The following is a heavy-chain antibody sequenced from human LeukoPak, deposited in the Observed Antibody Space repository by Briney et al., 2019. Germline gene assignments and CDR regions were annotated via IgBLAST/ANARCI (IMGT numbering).Heavy chain of an antibody. D-gene: IGHD2-15*01. CDR2: IRSKPDSYTT. CDR3: TRQECSGGSCSYVDY. Sequence: GSLRLSCAASGFTFSGSYMHWVRQASGKGLEWVGLIRSKPDSYTTVYAASVKGRFTISRDDSKNTAYLQMNSLKAEDTAVYYCTRQECSGGSCSYVDYWGQGTLVTVSS. CDR1: GFTFSGSY. J-gene: IGHJ4*02. V-gene: IGHV3-73*01.